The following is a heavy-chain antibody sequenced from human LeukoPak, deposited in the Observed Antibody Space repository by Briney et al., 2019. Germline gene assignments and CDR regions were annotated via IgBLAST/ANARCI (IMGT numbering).Heavy chain of an antibody. CDR1: RFTFSSYS. J-gene: IGHJ4*02. Sequence: GGSLRLSCAASRFTFSSYSMNWVRQAPGKGLEWVSYISSSSSTIYYADSVKGRFTISRDNAKNSLYLQMNSLRAEDTAVYYCARAKPYSSSDPFDYWGQGTLVTVSS. D-gene: IGHD6-6*01. V-gene: IGHV3-48*01. CDR2: ISSSSSTI. CDR3: ARAKPYSSSDPFDY.